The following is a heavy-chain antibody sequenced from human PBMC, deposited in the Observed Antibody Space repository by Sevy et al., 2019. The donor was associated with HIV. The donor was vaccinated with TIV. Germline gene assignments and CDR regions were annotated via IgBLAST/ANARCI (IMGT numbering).Heavy chain of an antibody. CDR3: VKGYCSGGSCPRDYYYYGMDV. V-gene: IGHV3-23*01. CDR2: VSGSGRCT. J-gene: IGHJ6*02. Sequence: GGSLRLSCAASEFTFSSYAMSWVRQAPGKGLEWVSSVSGSGRCTYYADSVEGRFTISRDNSKNSLYVQMNSLRAEDTAVYFCVKGYCSGGSCPRDYYYYGMDVWGQGTTVTVSS. CDR1: EFTFSSYA. D-gene: IGHD2-15*01.